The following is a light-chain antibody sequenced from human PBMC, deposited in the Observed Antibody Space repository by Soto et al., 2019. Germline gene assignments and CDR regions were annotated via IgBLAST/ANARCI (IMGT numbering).Light chain of an antibody. J-gene: IGKJ2*01. V-gene: IGKV1-9*01. CDR2: AAS. CDR1: QGISSY. Sequence: DIQLTQSPSFLSASVGDRVTITCRASQGISSYLAWYQQKPGKAPKLLIYAASTLQSGVASRFSGSGSGTEFTLTISSLQPEDFATYFCQQLNIYPYTFGQGTKLEIK. CDR3: QQLNIYPYT.